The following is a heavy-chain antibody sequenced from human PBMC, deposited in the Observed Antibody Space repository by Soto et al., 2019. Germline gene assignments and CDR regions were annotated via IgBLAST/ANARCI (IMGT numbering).Heavy chain of an antibody. CDR3: ARGGYCSGGRCYNWFDP. CDR1: GGSISSGDYY. D-gene: IGHD2-15*01. V-gene: IGHV4-30-4*01. Sequence: PSETLSLTCTVSGGSISSGDYYWSWIRQPPGKGLEWIGYISNSGSTYYNPSLKSRLTISVDTSKNQFSLKLSSVTAADTAVYYCARGGYCSGGRCYNWFDPWGQGTLVTVS. J-gene: IGHJ5*02. CDR2: ISNSGST.